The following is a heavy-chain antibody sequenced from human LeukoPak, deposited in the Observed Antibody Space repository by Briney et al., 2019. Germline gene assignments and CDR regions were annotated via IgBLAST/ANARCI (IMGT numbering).Heavy chain of an antibody. CDR1: GGSISSHY. D-gene: IGHD4-17*01. V-gene: IGHV4-59*11. J-gene: IGHJ4*02. Sequence: SETLSLTCTVSGGSISSHYWSWIRQPPGKGLEWIGYIHYSGTTNYNPSLKSRVTISVDTSKNQFSLRLSSVTAADTAVYYCATSYGDGQWGQGTLVTVSS. CDR2: IHYSGTT. CDR3: ATSYGDGQ.